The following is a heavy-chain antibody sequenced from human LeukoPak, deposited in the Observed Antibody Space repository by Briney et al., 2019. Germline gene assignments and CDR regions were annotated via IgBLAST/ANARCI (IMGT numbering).Heavy chain of an antibody. CDR2: IWYDGNNK. D-gene: IGHD4-17*01. CDR3: ARDGGDTVTSPFDY. Sequence: GRSLRLSCAASGFTFSAYGMHWVCQAPGKGLEWVAVIWYDGNNKYYADSVKGRFTISRDNSKNTLYLQMNSLRAEDTAVYYCARDGGDTVTSPFDYWGQGTLVTVSS. J-gene: IGHJ4*02. V-gene: IGHV3-33*01. CDR1: GFTFSAYG.